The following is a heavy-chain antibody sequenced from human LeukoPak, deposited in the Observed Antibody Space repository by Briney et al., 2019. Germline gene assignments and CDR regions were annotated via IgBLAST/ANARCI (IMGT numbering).Heavy chain of an antibody. J-gene: IGHJ4*02. CDR1: GGSISSGGYY. CDR2: IYYSGST. CDR3: ARAPRRPKGVPAAQRGAFDY. D-gene: IGHD2-2*01. Sequence: SETLSLTCTVSGGSISSGGYYWSWIRQHPGKGLEWIGYIYYSGSTYYNPSLKSRVTISVDTSKNQFSLKLSSVTAADTAVYCCARAPRRPKGVPAAQRGAFDYWGQGTLVTVSS. V-gene: IGHV4-31*03.